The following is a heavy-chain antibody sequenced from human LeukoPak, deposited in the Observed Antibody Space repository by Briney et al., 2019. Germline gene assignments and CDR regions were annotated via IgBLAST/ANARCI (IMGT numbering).Heavy chain of an antibody. CDR2: INHRGST. CDR1: GGSFSGYY. Sequence: SETLSLTCAVYGGSFSGYYWSWIRQPPGKGLEWIGEINHRGSTNYNPSLKSRVTISVDTSKNQFSLKLSSVTAADTAVYYCARGSGRDYWGQGTLVTVSS. J-gene: IGHJ4*02. CDR3: ARGSGRDY. V-gene: IGHV4-34*01. D-gene: IGHD3-10*01.